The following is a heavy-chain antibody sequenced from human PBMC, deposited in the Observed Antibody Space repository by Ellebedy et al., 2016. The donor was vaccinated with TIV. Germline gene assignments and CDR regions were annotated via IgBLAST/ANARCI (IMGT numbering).Heavy chain of an antibody. V-gene: IGHV3-43*01. J-gene: IGHJ4*02. D-gene: IGHD6-6*01. Sequence: GESLKISCAASGFTFHYYNMHWVRQAPGKGLEWVSLVNGDGSTTYYGDSVKGRFTISRDNSKNSLYLQMNSLRTEDTALYYCAAGEAARLIDDWGQGTLVTVSS. CDR1: GFTFHYYN. CDR3: AAGEAARLIDD. CDR2: VNGDGSTT.